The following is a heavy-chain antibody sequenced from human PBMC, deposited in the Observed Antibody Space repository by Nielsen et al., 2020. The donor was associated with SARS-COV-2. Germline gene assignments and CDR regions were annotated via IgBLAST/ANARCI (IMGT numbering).Heavy chain of an antibody. D-gene: IGHD3-22*01. CDR3: ARDYYDSSGYSDYGMDV. V-gene: IGHV3-30-3*01. Sequence: GGSLRLSCAASGFTFSSYAMHWVRQAPGKGLEWVAVISYDGSNKYYADSVKGRFTISRDNSKNTLYLQMNSLRAEDTAVYYCARDYYDSSGYSDYGMDVWGQGTTVTVSS. J-gene: IGHJ6*02. CDR1: GFTFSSYA. CDR2: ISYDGSNK.